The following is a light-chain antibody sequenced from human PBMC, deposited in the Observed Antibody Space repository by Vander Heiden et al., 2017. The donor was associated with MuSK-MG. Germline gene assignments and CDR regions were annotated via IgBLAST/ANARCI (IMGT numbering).Light chain of an antibody. CDR1: QSLVYSDGNTY. J-gene: IGKJ1*01. V-gene: IGKV2-30*01. CDR3: MQGKHWPWT. Sequence: DVVMTQSPLSLPVTLGQPASISCRSSQSLVYSDGNTYLNWFQQRPGQSPRRLIYKVSNRDSGVPDRFSRTGSGTDFTLKISRVEAEHVRVYYCMQGKHWPWTFGQGTKVEIK. CDR2: KVS.